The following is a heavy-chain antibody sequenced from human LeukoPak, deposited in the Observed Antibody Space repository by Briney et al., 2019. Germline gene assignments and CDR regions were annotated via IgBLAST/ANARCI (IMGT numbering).Heavy chain of an antibody. CDR2: IIPVLNIT. J-gene: IGHJ6*02. Sequence: SVNVSCKTSRGTYSRSAITWVRQAPGQGLEWMGRIIPVLNITRYTQKFQGRVTITADTSTSKVYMELNSLRSEETAVYYCARDQGLTAPPPYGLDVWGQGTTVIVSS. D-gene: IGHD5-18*01. CDR3: ARDQGLTAPPPYGLDV. V-gene: IGHV1-69*04. CDR1: RGTYSRSA.